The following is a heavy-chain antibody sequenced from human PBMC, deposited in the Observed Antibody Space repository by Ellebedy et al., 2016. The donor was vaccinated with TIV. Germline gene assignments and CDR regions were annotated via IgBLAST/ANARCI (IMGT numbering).Heavy chain of an antibody. J-gene: IGHJ5*01. V-gene: IGHV3-74*03. Sequence: GESLKISCAASGFTLSSSWMHWVRQAPGKGLVWVSRIYRDGSSQTYADSVKGRFTISRDNAKNTLYLQMNSLRVEDTAVYYCAREYYDILTGSGAWFDSWGQGILVTVSS. CDR2: IYRDGSSQ. CDR1: GFTLSSSW. D-gene: IGHD3-9*01. CDR3: AREYYDILTGSGAWFDS.